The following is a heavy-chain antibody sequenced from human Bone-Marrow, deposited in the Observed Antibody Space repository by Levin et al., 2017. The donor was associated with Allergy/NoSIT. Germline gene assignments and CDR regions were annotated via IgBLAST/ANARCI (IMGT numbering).Heavy chain of an antibody. CDR2: ISYDGSNK. CDR3: ARVLRRFARDTAMVY. V-gene: IGHV3-30*04. Sequence: PGGSLRLSCAASGFTFSSYAMHWVRQAPGKGLEWVAVISYDGSNKYYADSVKGRFTISRDNSKNTLYLQMNSLRAEDTAVYYCARVLRRFARDTAMVYWGQGTLVTVSS. D-gene: IGHD5-18*01. J-gene: IGHJ4*02. CDR1: GFTFSSYA.